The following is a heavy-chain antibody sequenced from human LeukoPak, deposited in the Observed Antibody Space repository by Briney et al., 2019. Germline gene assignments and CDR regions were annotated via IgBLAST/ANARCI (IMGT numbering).Heavy chain of an antibody. CDR2: INPNSGGT. D-gene: IGHD3-10*01. Sequence: GASVKVSCKASGYTFTGYYMHWVRQAPGQGLEWMGWINPNSGGTNYAQKFQGRVTMTGDTSISTAYMELSRLRSDDTAVYYCARDVSAGYYGMDVWGQGTTVTVSS. V-gene: IGHV1-2*02. CDR3: ARDVSAGYYGMDV. J-gene: IGHJ6*02. CDR1: GYTFTGYY.